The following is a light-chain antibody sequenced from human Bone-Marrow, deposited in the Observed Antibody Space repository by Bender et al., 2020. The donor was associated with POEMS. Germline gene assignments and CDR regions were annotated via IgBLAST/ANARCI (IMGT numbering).Light chain of an antibody. J-gene: IGLJ1*01. CDR1: GSNIGGYP. V-gene: IGLV1-44*01. CDR3: LSSAGGNGYV. Sequence: QSVLTQPPSVSGTPGQRVTISCSGSGSNIGGYPVNWYQQLPGTAPRLLIYTNNERPSGVPDRFSGSKSGNTASLTVSGLQAEDETDYYCLSSAGGNGYVFGTGTKVTVL. CDR2: TNN.